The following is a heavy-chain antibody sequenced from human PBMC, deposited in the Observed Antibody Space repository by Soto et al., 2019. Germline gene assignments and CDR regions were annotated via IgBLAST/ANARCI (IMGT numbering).Heavy chain of an antibody. CDR1: GFTFSSYW. D-gene: IGHD3-22*01. CDR3: ARDWVSYYYDSSGYHLDY. V-gene: IGHV3-7*01. CDR2: IKQDGSEK. J-gene: IGHJ4*02. Sequence: PGGSLRLSCAASGFTFSSYWMSWVRQAPGKGLEWVANIKQDGSEKYYVDSVKGRFTISRDNAKNSLYLQMNSLRAEDTAVYYCARDWVSYYYDSSGYHLDYWGQGTLVTVSS.